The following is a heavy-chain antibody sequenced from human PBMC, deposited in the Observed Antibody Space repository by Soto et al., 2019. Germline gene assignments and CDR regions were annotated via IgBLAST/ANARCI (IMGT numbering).Heavy chain of an antibody. CDR2: IYYSGST. J-gene: IGHJ4*02. CDR1: GGSISSYY. CDR3: ARSRFPGHFDY. Sequence: SETLSLTCTVSGGSISSYYWSWIRQPPGKGLEWIGYIYYSGSTNYNPSLKSRVTISVDTSKNQFSLKLSSVTAADTAVYYCARSRFPGHFDYWGQGTLVTVSS. V-gene: IGHV4-59*01. D-gene: IGHD3-10*01.